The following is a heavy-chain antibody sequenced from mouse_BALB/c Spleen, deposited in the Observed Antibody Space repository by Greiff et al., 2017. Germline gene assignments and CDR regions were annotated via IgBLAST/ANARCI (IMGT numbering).Heavy chain of an antibody. V-gene: IGHV3-6*02. CDR1: GYSITSGYY. CDR3: ARAWDEDAMDY. D-gene: IGHD4-1*01. J-gene: IGHJ4*01. Sequence: VQLQQSGPGLVKPSQSLSLTCSVTGYSITSGYYWNWIRQFPGNKLEWMGYISYDGSNNYNPSLKNRISITRDTSKNQFFLKLNSVTTEDTATYYCARAWDEDAMDYWGQGTSVTVSS. CDR2: ISYDGSN.